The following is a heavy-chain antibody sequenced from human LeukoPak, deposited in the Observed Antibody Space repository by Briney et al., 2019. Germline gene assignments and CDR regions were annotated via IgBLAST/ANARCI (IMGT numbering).Heavy chain of an antibody. Sequence: SVKVSCKASGGPFITHAINWVRPAPGQGLEWMGGIIPLFGTTKYAQKFQGRVTIAADKSTNTAYMELSSLRSEDTAMYYCARDRKFYYDTSGYASFDFWGQGTLVTASS. V-gene: IGHV1-69*06. CDR3: ARDRKFYYDTSGYASFDF. CDR1: GGPFITHA. J-gene: IGHJ4*02. D-gene: IGHD3-22*01. CDR2: IIPLFGTT.